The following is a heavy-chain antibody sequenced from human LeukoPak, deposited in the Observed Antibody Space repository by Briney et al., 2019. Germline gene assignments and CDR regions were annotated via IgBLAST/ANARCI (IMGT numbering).Heavy chain of an antibody. D-gene: IGHD2-2*01. CDR1: GFTFTHHG. CDR2: IGVDGSQK. J-gene: IGHJ2*01. CDR3: VVVLFPAAVWQFDI. Sequence: GGSLRLSCAASGFTFTHHGFHWVRQAPGKGLEWVALIGVDGSQKYYVDSLKGRITISRDNSRNTVDLQMTSLTVGDTAVYYCVVVLFPAAVWQFDIWGRGTLVTVSS. V-gene: IGHV3-33*03.